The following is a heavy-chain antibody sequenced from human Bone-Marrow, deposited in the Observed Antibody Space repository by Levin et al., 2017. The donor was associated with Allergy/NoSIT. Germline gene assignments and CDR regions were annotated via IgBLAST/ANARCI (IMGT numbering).Heavy chain of an antibody. CDR3: ARVFYYYGSGSYEDY. Sequence: ASVKVSCKASGYTFTSYGISWVRQAPGQGLEWMGWISAYNGNTNNAEKREGRGTTTTDTSTSTAYMELRSLRSDDTAVYYCARVFYYYGSGSYEDYWGQGTLVTVSS. CDR2: ISAYNGNT. D-gene: IGHD3-10*01. J-gene: IGHJ4*02. V-gene: IGHV1-18*01. CDR1: GYTFTSYG.